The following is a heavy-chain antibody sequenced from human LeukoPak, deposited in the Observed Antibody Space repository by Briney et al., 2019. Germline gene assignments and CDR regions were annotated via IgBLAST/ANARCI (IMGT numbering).Heavy chain of an antibody. CDR1: GGSFSGYY. D-gene: IGHD1-26*01. Sequence: SETLSLTCAVYGGSFSGYYWSWIRQPPGKELEWIGEINHSGSTNYNPSLKSRVTISVDTSKNQFSLKLSSVTAADTAVYYCARMKMRELRANFDYWGQGTLVTVSS. V-gene: IGHV4-34*01. CDR2: INHSGST. CDR3: ARMKMRELRANFDY. J-gene: IGHJ4*02.